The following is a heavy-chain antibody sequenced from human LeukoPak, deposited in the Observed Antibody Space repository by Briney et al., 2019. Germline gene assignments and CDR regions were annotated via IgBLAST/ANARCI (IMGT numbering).Heavy chain of an antibody. Sequence: PGGSLRLSCAASGFTFSSYAMNWVRQAPGRGLEWVSAISGSGGSTYYADSVKGRFTISRDNSKNTLYLQMNSLRAEDTAVYYCAKDPSSQVPYYFDYWGQGTLVTVSS. J-gene: IGHJ4*02. V-gene: IGHV3-23*01. CDR2: ISGSGGST. CDR3: AKDPSSQVPYYFDY. CDR1: GFTFSSYA.